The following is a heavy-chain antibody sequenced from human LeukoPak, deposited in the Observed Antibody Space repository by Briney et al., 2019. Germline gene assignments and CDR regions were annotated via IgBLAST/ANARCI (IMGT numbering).Heavy chain of an antibody. CDR1: GFTFHTYG. J-gene: IGHJ4*02. CDR3: ARGAQLTDY. CDR2: IGPDGGTT. D-gene: IGHD6-13*01. Sequence: PGGSLRLSCAASGFTFHTYGMHWVRQAPGKGLEYVSGIGPDGGTTYYAKSVKGRFTISRDNSKSMMYLQMGSLTADDMAVYYCARGAQLTDYWGQGTPVTVSS. V-gene: IGHV3-64*01.